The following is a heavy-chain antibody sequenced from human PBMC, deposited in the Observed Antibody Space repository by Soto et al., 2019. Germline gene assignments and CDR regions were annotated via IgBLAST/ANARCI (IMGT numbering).Heavy chain of an antibody. CDR2: INAGNGNT. J-gene: IGHJ6*02. CDR1: GYTFTSYA. V-gene: IGHV1-3*05. D-gene: IGHD3-10*01. CDR3: ARDIIWFRAPLDYYYYYGMDV. Sequence: QVQLVQSGAEEKKPGASVKVSCKASGYTFTSYAMHWVRQAPGQRLEWMGWINAGNGNTKYSQKVQGRVTITRYTSGSSADIALSSLSSDDTAVYSCARDIIWFRAPLDYYYYYGMDVLRQGTTLTVSS.